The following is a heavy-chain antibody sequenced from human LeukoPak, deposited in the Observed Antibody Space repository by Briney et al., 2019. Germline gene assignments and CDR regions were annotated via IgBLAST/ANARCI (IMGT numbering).Heavy chain of an antibody. Sequence: PGGSLRLSCAASGFTFSSYAMSWVRQAPGKGLEWVSAISGSGGSTYYADSVKGRFTISRDNSKNTLYLQMYSLRAEDTAVYYCAKDFGGGFDDFWSGYSLGAAFDIWGQGTMVTVSS. D-gene: IGHD3-3*01. J-gene: IGHJ3*02. CDR2: ISGSGGST. CDR1: GFTFSSYA. V-gene: IGHV3-23*01. CDR3: AKDFGGGFDDFWSGYSLGAAFDI.